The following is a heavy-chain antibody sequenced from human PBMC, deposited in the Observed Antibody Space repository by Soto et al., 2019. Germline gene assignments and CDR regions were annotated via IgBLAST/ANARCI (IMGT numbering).Heavy chain of an antibody. D-gene: IGHD3-22*01. J-gene: IGHJ1*01. CDR3: ARKSYYDPYHFQH. CDR2: IYHSGST. Sequence: PSETLSLTCAVSGGSISTTHWWTWVRQPPGKGLEWIGEIYHSGSTNYNPSLKSRVTISVDNSKNQFSLKLSSVTAADTAVYYCARKSYYDPYHFQHWGQGTLVTVSS. V-gene: IGHV4-4*02. CDR1: GGSISTTHW.